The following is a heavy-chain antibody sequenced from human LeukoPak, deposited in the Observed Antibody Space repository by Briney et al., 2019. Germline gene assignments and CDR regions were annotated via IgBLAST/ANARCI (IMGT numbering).Heavy chain of an antibody. Sequence: ASVKVSCKASGYTFTCYYMHWVRQAPGQGLEWMGWINPNSGGTNYAQKFQGRVTMTRDTSISTAYMELSRLRSDDTAVYYCAREMVGYSYGYDFDYWGQGTLVTVSS. CDR3: AREMVGYSYGYDFDY. CDR2: INPNSGGT. D-gene: IGHD5-18*01. CDR1: GYTFTCYY. V-gene: IGHV1-2*02. J-gene: IGHJ4*02.